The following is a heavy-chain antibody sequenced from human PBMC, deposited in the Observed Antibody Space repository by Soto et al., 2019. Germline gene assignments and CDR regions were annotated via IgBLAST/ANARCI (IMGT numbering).Heavy chain of an antibody. CDR3: ATDLNWANY. CDR2: IAPDGDEK. Sequence: EVQLVESGGDLVQPGGSLRLSCGASGFTFSSFWMTWVHQLPGKGLESVANIAPDGDEKFYVDSVKGRFTISRDNAKNSLYLQMDSLRAADTALYYCATDLNWANYWGQGTLVTVSS. J-gene: IGHJ4*02. V-gene: IGHV3-7*01. CDR1: GFTFSSFW. D-gene: IGHD7-27*01.